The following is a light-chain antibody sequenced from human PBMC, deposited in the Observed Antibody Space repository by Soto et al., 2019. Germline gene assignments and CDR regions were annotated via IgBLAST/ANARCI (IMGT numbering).Light chain of an antibody. CDR3: QQYGSSPLT. CDR1: QSVSSY. J-gene: IGKJ5*01. CDR2: GAS. V-gene: IGKV3-20*01. Sequence: EIVLTQSPVTLSLSPGEIATILCRASQSVSSYLAWYQQNPGQAPRLIISGASSRATGIPDRFTGSGSGTDCTLTISRLEPEDVAVYYCQQYGSSPLTFGQGTRLEI.